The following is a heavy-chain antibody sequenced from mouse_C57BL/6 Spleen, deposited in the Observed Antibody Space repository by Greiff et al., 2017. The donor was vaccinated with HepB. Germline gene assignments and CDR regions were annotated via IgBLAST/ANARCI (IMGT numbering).Heavy chain of an antibody. Sequence: QVQLQQPGAELVKPGASVKMSCKASGYTFTSYWITWVKQRPGQGLEWIGDIYPGSGSTNYNEKFKSKATLTVDTSSSTAYMQLSSLTSEDSAVYYCARKDGYYGGWFAYWGQGTLVTVSA. CDR2: IYPGSGST. J-gene: IGHJ3*01. CDR1: GYTFTSYW. D-gene: IGHD2-3*01. CDR3: ARKDGYYGGWFAY. V-gene: IGHV1-55*01.